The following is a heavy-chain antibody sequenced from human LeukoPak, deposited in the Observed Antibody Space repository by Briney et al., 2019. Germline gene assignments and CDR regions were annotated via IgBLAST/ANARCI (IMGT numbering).Heavy chain of an antibody. D-gene: IGHD3-10*02. CDR1: GFTFSNAW. CDR3: AELGITMIGGV. CDR2: ISSSGSTI. V-gene: IGHV3-11*04. J-gene: IGHJ6*04. Sequence: GGSLRLSCAASGFTFSNAWMSWVRQAPGKGLEWVSYISSSGSTIYYADSVKGRFTISRDNAKNSLYLQMNSLRAKDTAVYYCAELGITMIGGVWGKGTTVTISS.